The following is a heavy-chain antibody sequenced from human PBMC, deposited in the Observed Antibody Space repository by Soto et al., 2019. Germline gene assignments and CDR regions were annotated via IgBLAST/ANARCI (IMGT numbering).Heavy chain of an antibody. J-gene: IGHJ6*03. V-gene: IGHV3-48*01. CDR3: SREKKLVTYYYYYYMDV. CDR2: ISSSSSTI. CDR1: GFTFSSYS. D-gene: IGHD6-13*01. Sequence: PGGSLRLSCAASGFTFSSYSMNWVRQAPGKGLEWVSYISSSSSTIYYADSVKGRFTISRDNAKNSLYLQMNSLRADDTAVYYCSREKKLVTYYYYYYMDVWGKGTTVTVSS.